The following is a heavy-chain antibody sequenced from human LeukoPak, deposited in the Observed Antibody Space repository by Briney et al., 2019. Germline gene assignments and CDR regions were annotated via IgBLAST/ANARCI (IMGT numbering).Heavy chain of an antibody. J-gene: IGHJ4*02. CDR3: ARGRVPAAMGKGFGY. CDR2: IIPIFGTA. CDR1: GGTFSSYA. Sequence: SVKVSCKASGGTFSSYAISWVRQAPGQGLEWMGGIIPIFGTANYAQKFQGRVTITADESTGTAYMELSSLRSEDTAVYYCARGRVPAAMGKGFGYWGQGTLVTVSS. V-gene: IGHV1-69*01. D-gene: IGHD2-2*01.